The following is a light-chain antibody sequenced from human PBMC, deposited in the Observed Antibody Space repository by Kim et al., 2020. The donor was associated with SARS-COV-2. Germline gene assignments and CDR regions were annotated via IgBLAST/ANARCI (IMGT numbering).Light chain of an antibody. V-gene: IGKV3-20*01. CDR3: QQYGSTSWT. Sequence: EIVLTQSPGTLSLSPGERATLSCRASQSVSSSYLAWYQQKPGQAPSILIYGASSRATGIPDRFSGSGSGTDFTLTISRLEPEDFAVYYCQQYGSTSWTFGQGTKVDIK. CDR1: QSVSSSY. J-gene: IGKJ1*01. CDR2: GAS.